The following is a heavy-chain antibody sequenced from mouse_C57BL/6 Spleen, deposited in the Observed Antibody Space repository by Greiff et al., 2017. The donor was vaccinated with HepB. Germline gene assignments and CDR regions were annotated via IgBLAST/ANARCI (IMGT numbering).Heavy chain of an antibody. CDR2: IYPSDSET. Sequence: QVQLQQPGAELVRPGSSVKLSCKASGYTFTSYWMDWVKQRPGQGLEWIGNIYPSDSETHYNQKFKDKATLTVDKSSSTAYMQLSSLTSEDSAVYYCARSELTGPWFAYWGQGTLVTVSA. D-gene: IGHD4-1*01. V-gene: IGHV1-61*01. CDR1: GYTFTSYW. CDR3: ARSELTGPWFAY. J-gene: IGHJ3*01.